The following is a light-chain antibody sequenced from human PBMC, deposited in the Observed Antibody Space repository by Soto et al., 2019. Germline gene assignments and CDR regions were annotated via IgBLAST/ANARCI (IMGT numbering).Light chain of an antibody. CDR3: QQYHDLPTIT. Sequence: EIVMTQSPDILSVPPGDRATLSCRASESISSDLAWYQQKPGQAPRLLIFGGSIMAADIPARFSGSVSGTEFTLTIGTLQSEDFAIYYCQQYHDLPTITFGQGTRLETK. V-gene: IGKV3-15*01. J-gene: IGKJ5*01. CDR2: GGS. CDR1: ESISSD.